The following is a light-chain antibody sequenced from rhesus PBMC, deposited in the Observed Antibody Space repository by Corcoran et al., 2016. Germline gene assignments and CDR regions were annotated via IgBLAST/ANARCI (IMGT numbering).Light chain of an antibody. CDR1: ENVNNY. J-gene: IGKJ1*01. Sequence: DIQMTQSPSSLSASVGDRVTITCRASENVNNYLNWYQQTPGKAPKLLIYKASTLQSGVPSRVSGSGSGTDYTFTISSLQSEDVATSYCQHNYGTPWTFGQGTKVEIK. CDR3: QHNYGTPWT. V-gene: IGKV1-74*01. CDR2: KAS.